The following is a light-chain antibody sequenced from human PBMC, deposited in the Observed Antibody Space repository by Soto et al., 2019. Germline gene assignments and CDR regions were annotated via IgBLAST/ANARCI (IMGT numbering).Light chain of an antibody. Sequence: DIQTTQTPSSLSASVGGRFTTTCRAIQSIRRYLNWYEQKAGEAPKLLIYAASSLQSGVPSRFSGSGSGTDFTLTISSLQPEDVETYYCQQSYSNPITFGQGTRLEIK. CDR2: AAS. V-gene: IGKV1-39*01. CDR3: QQSYSNPIT. CDR1: QSIRRY. J-gene: IGKJ5*01.